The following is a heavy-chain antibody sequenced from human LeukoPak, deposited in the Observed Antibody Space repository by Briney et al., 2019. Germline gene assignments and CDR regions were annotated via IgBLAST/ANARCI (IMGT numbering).Heavy chain of an antibody. J-gene: IGHJ4*02. CDR1: GGSISSGDYY. CDR2: IYYSGST. CDR3: ASTPDYYDSSGYSDY. D-gene: IGHD3-22*01. Sequence: SETLSLTCTVSGGSISSGDYYWSWIRQPPGKGLEWIGYIYYSGSTYYNPSLKSRVTISVDTSKNQFSLKLSSVTAADATVYYCASTPDYYDSSGYSDYWGQGTLVTVSS. V-gene: IGHV4-30-4*08.